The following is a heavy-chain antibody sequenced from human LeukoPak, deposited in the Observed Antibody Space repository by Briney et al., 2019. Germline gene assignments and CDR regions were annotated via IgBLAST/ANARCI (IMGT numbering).Heavy chain of an antibody. D-gene: IGHD2-21*02. CDR1: GFTFSTYG. J-gene: IGHJ3*02. CDR2: ITSSSTYM. CDR3: ARDVTSPEAFDI. Sequence: GGSLRLSCAASGFTFSTYGMSWVRQAPGKGLEWVSSITSSSTYMFYADSVKGRFTISRDNAQNSLYLQINSLRAEDTAVYYCARDVTSPEAFDIWGQGTMVTVSS. V-gene: IGHV3-21*01.